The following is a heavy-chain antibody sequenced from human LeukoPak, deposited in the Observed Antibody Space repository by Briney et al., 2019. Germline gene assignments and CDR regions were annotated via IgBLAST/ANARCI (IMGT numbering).Heavy chain of an antibody. D-gene: IGHD6-19*01. CDR1: GFTFSSYS. CDR3: ARDSSGWKSFDY. V-gene: IGHV3-21*01. J-gene: IGHJ4*02. Sequence: GGSLRLSCAASGFTFSSYSMNWVRQAPGKGLEWVSSISSSSSYIYYADSVKGRFTISRDNAKISLYLQMNSLRAEDTAVYYCARDSSGWKSFDYWGQGTLVTVSS. CDR2: ISSSSSYI.